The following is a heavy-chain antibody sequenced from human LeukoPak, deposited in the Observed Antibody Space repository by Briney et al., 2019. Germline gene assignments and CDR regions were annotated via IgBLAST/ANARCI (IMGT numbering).Heavy chain of an antibody. CDR1: GFTFTRYG. J-gene: IGHJ4*02. CDR3: ARDPTNTSGRYAHFDY. D-gene: IGHD6-19*01. V-gene: IGHV1-18*01. Sequence: ASVKVSCKASGFTFTRYGITWVRQAPGQGLEWMGRISAYNGDTNYAQKLQGRVTMTRDPSTSTVYMELRSLSSDDTAVYYCARDPTNTSGRYAHFDYWGQGTLVTVSS. CDR2: ISAYNGDT.